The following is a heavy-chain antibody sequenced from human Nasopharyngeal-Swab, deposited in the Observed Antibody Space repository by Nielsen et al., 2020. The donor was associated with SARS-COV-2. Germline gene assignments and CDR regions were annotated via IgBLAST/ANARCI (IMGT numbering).Heavy chain of an antibody. J-gene: IGHJ5*02. CDR1: GFPFSVYA. D-gene: IGHD3-10*01. Sequence: GESLKISCAASGFPFSVYAMSWVRQAPGKGLEWIARIKSNVDGGTTDYAAPVKGRITLSRDDSQNALILQMNSLKSEDTGVYYCTHFRGWGWFDPWGQGTLVTVSS. CDR2: IKSNVDGGTT. CDR3: THFRGWGWFDP. V-gene: IGHV3-15*05.